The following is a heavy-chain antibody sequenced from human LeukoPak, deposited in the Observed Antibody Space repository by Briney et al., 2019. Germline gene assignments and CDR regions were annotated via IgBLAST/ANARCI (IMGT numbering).Heavy chain of an antibody. V-gene: IGHV1-18*01. CDR3: ARFAGYDFWSGYHDY. J-gene: IGHJ4*02. CDR2: ISAYNGNT. CDR1: GYTFTSYG. Sequence: GASVKVSCKASGYTFTSYGISWVRQAPGQGLEWMGWISAYNGNTNYAQKLQGRGTMTTDTSTSTAYMELRSLRSDDTAVYYCARFAGYDFWSGYHDYWGQGTLVTVSS. D-gene: IGHD3-3*01.